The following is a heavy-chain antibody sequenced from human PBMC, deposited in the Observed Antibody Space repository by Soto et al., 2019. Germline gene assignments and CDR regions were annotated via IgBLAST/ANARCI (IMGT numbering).Heavy chain of an antibody. CDR1: GFTFSSYA. CDR2: ISGSGGST. CDR3: ARLGHTGTTGIYYGMDV. Sequence: GGSLRLSCAASGFTFSSYAMSWVRQAPGKGLEWVSAISGSGGSTYYADSVKGRFTISRDNSKNTLYLQMNSLRAEDTAVYYCARLGHTGTTGIYYGMDVWGQGTTVTVSS. D-gene: IGHD1-7*01. J-gene: IGHJ6*02. V-gene: IGHV3-23*01.